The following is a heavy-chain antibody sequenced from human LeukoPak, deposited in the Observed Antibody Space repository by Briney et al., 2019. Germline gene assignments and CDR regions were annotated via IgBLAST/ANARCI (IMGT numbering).Heavy chain of an antibody. CDR3: ARVRRYGSGSYSDY. D-gene: IGHD3-10*01. Sequence: SETLSLTCAVYGGSFSGYYWSWIRQPPGKGLEWIGEINHSGSTNYNPSLKSRVTISVDTSKNQFSLKLSFVTAADTAVYYCARVRRYGSGSYSDYWGQGTLVTVSS. J-gene: IGHJ4*02. V-gene: IGHV4-34*01. CDR2: INHSGST. CDR1: GGSFSGYY.